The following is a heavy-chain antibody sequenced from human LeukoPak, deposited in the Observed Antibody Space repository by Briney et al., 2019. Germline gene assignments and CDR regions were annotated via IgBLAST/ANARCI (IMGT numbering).Heavy chain of an antibody. V-gene: IGHV3-73*01. D-gene: IGHD2-8*01. J-gene: IGHJ6*02. Sequence: PGGSLKLSCGPSGFTFSGFTMHWVRQASGKGLEWVGRTRSKTDNYATAYAASVKGRFTISRDDSKNTAYLQMNSLKTEDTAVYFCAGHGTFTNYYYTMDVWGQGTTVTVSS. CDR3: AGHGTFTNYYYTMDV. CDR1: GFTFSGFT. CDR2: TRSKTDNYAT.